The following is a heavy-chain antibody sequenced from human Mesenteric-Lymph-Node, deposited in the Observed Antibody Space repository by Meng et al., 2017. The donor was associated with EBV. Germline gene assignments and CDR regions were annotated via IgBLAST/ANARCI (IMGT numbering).Heavy chain of an antibody. CDR2: IYWDDDK. V-gene: IGHV2-5*02. CDR3: SHRRSDFAGNIIVDY. Sequence: QITLKESGPTLVNPTQPLTLTCTFSGFSLLTRGVAVSWIRQPPGKALECLGIIYWDDDKHYSPSLKSRLTITRDTSKSQVVLTMTNMDPVDTATYYCSHRRSDFAGNIIVDYWGHGTLVTVSS. J-gene: IGHJ4*01. D-gene: IGHD6-13*01. CDR1: GFSLLTRGVA.